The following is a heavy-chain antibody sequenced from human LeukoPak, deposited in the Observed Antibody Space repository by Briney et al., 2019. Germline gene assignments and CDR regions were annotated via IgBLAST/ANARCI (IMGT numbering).Heavy chain of an antibody. V-gene: IGHV4-38-2*01. CDR1: GYSISSGYY. J-gene: IGHJ5*02. CDR2: IYRSGST. D-gene: IGHD1-1*01. CDR3: ARHLRETTTGFDP. Sequence: PETLSLTCAVSGYSISSGYYWGWLRQPPGNGLEWIGSIYRSGSTYYNPPLKSRVTISIDTSKNQFSLKLNSVTAADTAVYYCARHLRETTTGFDPWGQGTLVTVSS.